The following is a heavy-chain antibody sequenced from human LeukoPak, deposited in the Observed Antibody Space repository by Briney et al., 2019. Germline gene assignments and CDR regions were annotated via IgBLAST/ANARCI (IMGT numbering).Heavy chain of an antibody. D-gene: IGHD4-23*01. Sequence: PGGSLRLSCAASGFTFSSYAMSWVRQAPGKGLEWVSAISGSGGSTYYADSVKGRFTISRYNSKNTLYLQMNSLRAEDTAVYYCAKVKGYGGNSGEAFDIWGQGTMVTVSS. CDR2: ISGSGGST. J-gene: IGHJ3*02. CDR1: GFTFSSYA. V-gene: IGHV3-23*01. CDR3: AKVKGYGGNSGEAFDI.